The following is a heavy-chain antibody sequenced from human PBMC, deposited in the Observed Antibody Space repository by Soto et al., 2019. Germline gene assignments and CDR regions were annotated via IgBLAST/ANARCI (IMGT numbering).Heavy chain of an antibody. D-gene: IGHD2-2*01. CDR1: GGSISSGDYY. CDR2: IYYSGST. Sequence: SETLSLTCTVSGGSISSGDYYWSWIRRPPGKGLEWIGYIYYSGSTYYNPSLKSRVTISVDTSKNQFSLKLSSVTAADTAVYYCARDQRYCSSTSCYDWFDPWGQGTLVTVSA. J-gene: IGHJ5*02. CDR3: ARDQRYCSSTSCYDWFDP. V-gene: IGHV4-30-4*01.